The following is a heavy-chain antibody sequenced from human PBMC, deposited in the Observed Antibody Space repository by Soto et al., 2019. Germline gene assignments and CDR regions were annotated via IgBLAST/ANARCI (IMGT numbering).Heavy chain of an antibody. V-gene: IGHV3-48*02. CDR1: GFTFSSYS. CDR3: ARVKGRVHSSSWSTYYYYGMDV. CDR2: ISSSSSTI. D-gene: IGHD6-13*01. Sequence: PGGSLRLSCAASGFTFSSYSMNWVRQAPGKGLEWVSYISSSSSTIYYADSVKGRLTISRDNAKNSLYLQMNSLRDEDTAVYYCARVKGRVHSSSWSTYYYYGMDVWGQGTTVTVSS. J-gene: IGHJ6*02.